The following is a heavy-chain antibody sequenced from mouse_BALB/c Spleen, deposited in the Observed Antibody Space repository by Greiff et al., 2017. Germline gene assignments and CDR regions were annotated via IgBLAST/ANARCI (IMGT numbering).Heavy chain of an antibody. D-gene: IGHD2-2*01. Sequence: EVKLVESGGDLVKPGGSLKLSCAASGFTFSSYGMSWVRQTPDKRLEWVATISSGGSYTYYPDSVKGRFTISRDNAKNTLYLQMSSLKSEDTAMYYCARLWLRRDYFDYWGQGTTLTVSS. CDR3: ARLWLRRDYFDY. J-gene: IGHJ2*01. CDR2: ISSGGSYT. CDR1: GFTFSSYG. V-gene: IGHV5-6*02.